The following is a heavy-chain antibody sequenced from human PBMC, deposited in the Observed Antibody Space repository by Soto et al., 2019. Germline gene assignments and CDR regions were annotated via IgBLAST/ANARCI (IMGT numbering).Heavy chain of an antibody. J-gene: IGHJ6*02. CDR2: IYYSGST. D-gene: IGHD3-10*01. Sequence: SETLSLTCTVSGGSISSSSYYWGWIRQPPGKGLEWIGSIYYSGSTNYNPSLKSRVTISVDTSKNQFSLKLSSVTAADTAVYYCARDVGAINMVRGVSYGMDVWGQGTTVTGSS. V-gene: IGHV4-39*07. CDR3: ARDVGAINMVRGVSYGMDV. CDR1: GGSISSSSYY.